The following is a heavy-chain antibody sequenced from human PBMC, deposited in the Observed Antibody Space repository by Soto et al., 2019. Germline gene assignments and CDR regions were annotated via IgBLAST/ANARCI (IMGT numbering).Heavy chain of an antibody. CDR2: ISYDGSNK. CDR1: GFTFSSYA. V-gene: IGHV3-30-3*01. CDR3: ASRIAAPT. Sequence: GGSLRLSCAASGFTFSSYAMHWVRQAPGKGLEWVAVISYDGSNKYYADSVKGRFTISRDNSKNTLYLQMNSLRAEDTAVYYCASRIAAPTWGQGTLVTVSS. J-gene: IGHJ5*02. D-gene: IGHD6-6*01.